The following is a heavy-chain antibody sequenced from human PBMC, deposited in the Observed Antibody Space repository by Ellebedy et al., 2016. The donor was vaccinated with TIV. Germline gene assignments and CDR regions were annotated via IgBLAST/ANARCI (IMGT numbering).Heavy chain of an antibody. CDR2: IHHSGNS. Sequence: MPSETLSLTCSVSGGSINNYYWTWIRQPPGQGLEWIGDIHHSGNSHIHPSLKSRVTLSLDTSKNQFSLGLSSVTAADTATYYCARDLGRYGMDVWGQGTMVTVSS. J-gene: IGHJ6*02. CDR1: GGSINNYY. V-gene: IGHV4-59*01. CDR3: ARDLGRYGMDV.